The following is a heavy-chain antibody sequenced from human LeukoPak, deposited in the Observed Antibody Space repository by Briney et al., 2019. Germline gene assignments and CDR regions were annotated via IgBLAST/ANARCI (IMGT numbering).Heavy chain of an antibody. J-gene: IGHJ6*04. CDR1: GFTFSSYW. D-gene: IGHD3-10*02. V-gene: IGHV3-48*03. Sequence: GGSLRLSCATSGFTFSSYWMNWVRQAPGKGLEWVSYISSSGSTIYYADSVKGRFTISRDNAKNSLYLQMNSLRAEDTAVYYCAELGITMIGGVWGKGTTVTISS. CDR2: ISSSGSTI. CDR3: AELGITMIGGV.